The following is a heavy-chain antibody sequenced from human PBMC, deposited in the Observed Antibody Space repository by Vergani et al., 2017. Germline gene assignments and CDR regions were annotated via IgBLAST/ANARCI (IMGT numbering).Heavy chain of an antibody. CDR1: GFSIDNGYY. CDR2: SYRTGRT. Sequence: QVQLQESGPGLVKPSETLSLTCAVSGFSIDNGYYWDWIRQPPGKGLDWIESSYRTGRTHFNPSLKSRVNISVDTSNNHFSMRLNSPTAADTAVYYCARRSGIVYDIFSGALYFFDFWGQGTLVTVSS. D-gene: IGHD3-9*01. CDR3: ARRSGIVYDIFSGALYFFDF. J-gene: IGHJ4*02. V-gene: IGHV4-38-2*01.